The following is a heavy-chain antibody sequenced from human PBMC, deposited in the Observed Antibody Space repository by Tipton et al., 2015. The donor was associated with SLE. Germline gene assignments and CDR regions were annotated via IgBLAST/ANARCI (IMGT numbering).Heavy chain of an antibody. CDR1: GGSIRSYY. D-gene: IGHD2-2*01. CDR2: VYYTGRT. J-gene: IGHJ6*03. V-gene: IGHV4-59*01. Sequence: TLSLTCTVSGGSIRSYYWSWVRQPPGKGLEWIGYVYYTGRTNYNPSLKSRVTMSVDTSKNQFSLKLSSVTAADTAVYYCARVPAFYYYYMDVWGKGTTVTVSS. CDR3: ARVPAFYYYYMDV.